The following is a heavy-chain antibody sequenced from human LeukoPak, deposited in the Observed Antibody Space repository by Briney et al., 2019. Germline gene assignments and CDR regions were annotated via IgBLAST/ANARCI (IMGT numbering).Heavy chain of an antibody. J-gene: IGHJ3*02. CDR3: ASTTPYCSSTSCYGIVEAFDI. CDR2: INHSGST. Sequence: SETLSLTCAVYGGSFSGYYWSWIRQPPGKGLEWIGEINHSGSTNYNPSLKSRVTISVDTSKNQFSLKLSSVTAADTAVYYCASTTPYCSSTSCYGIVEAFDIWGQGTMVTVSS. V-gene: IGHV4-34*01. D-gene: IGHD2-2*01. CDR1: GGSFSGYY.